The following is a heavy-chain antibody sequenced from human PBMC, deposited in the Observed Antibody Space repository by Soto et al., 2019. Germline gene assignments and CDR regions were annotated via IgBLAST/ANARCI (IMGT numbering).Heavy chain of an antibody. V-gene: IGHV4-59*08. J-gene: IGHJ4*02. D-gene: IGHD6-19*01. CDR1: GGSISSYY. CDR3: ARLNGSGRRQWLVIDS. Sequence: PSETLSLTCTVSGGSISSYYWSWIRQPPGKGLEWIGYIYYSGSTNYNPSLKSRVTISVDTSKNQFSLKLSSVTAADTAVYYCARLNGSGRRQWLVIDSWGQGTLVTVS. CDR2: IYYSGST.